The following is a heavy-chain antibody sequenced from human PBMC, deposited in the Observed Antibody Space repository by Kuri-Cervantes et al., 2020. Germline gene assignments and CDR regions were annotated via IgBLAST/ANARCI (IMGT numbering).Heavy chain of an antibody. CDR1: GYSFTDYY. J-gene: IGHJ5*01. CDR2: INPYSGGT. D-gene: IGHD2-2*01. Sequence: AGEKVSCKASGYSFTDYYMHWVRQAPGQGLEWMGWINPYSGGTNYAQNLQGRVTMTRDTSISTAYMELSRLRSDDTAVYYCARDQHLHHWFDPWGQGTLVTVSS. CDR3: ARDQHLHHWFDP. V-gene: IGHV1-2*02.